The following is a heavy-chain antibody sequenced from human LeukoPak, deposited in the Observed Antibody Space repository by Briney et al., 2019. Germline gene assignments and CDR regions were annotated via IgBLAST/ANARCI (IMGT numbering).Heavy chain of an antibody. J-gene: IGHJ4*02. D-gene: IGHD5-18*01. CDR1: GYTFTQYA. Sequence: ASVKVSCKASGYTFTQYAMNWVRQAPGQGLEWMGWINTNTGNPSYARGFTGRFVFSLDTSVSTAYLQISSLKAEDTAVYYCAREAYSSAYYFDYWGQGTLVTVSS. CDR3: AREAYSSAYYFDY. V-gene: IGHV7-4-1*02. CDR2: INTNTGNP.